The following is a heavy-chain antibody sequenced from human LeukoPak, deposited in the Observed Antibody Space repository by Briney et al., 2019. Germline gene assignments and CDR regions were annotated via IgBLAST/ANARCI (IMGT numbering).Heavy chain of an antibody. CDR2: TYYSGTS. CDR1: GFTFSDYS. V-gene: IGHV4-31*02. D-gene: IGHD4-17*01. J-gene: IGHJ3*02. CDR3: ARGGDDYGNLDI. Sequence: LRLSCAASGFTFSDYSMNWVRQHPGKGLEWIGFTYYSGTSHYHTSLKSRVTISVDTSKNQFSLRLNSVTAADTAVYYCARGGDDYGNLDIWGQGTMVTVSS.